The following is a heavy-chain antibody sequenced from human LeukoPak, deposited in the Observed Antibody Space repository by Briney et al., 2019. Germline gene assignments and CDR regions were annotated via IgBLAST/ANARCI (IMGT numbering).Heavy chain of an antibody. CDR2: IYHSGST. J-gene: IGHJ4*02. Sequence: KPSETLSLTCTVSGYSISSGYYWGWIRQPPGKGLEWIGSIYHSGSTNYNPSLQSRVTITVDTSKNQFSLKLSSVTAADTAVYYCARGELWASFDYWGQGSLVTVSS. CDR1: GYSISSGYY. V-gene: IGHV4-38-2*02. D-gene: IGHD5-18*01. CDR3: ARGELWASFDY.